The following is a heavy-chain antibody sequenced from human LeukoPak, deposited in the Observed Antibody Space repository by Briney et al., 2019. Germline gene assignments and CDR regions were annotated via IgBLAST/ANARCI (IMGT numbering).Heavy chain of an antibody. CDR2: FTTYNGNT. Sequence: ASVKVSCKTSGYTFTDFGINWVRQAPGQGLEWMGRFTTYNGNTNYAQKFQGRVTMTTDTSTTTAYLEVASLRSDDTAVYYCARDSSGFYYVHWGQGTLVTVSS. D-gene: IGHD3-22*01. CDR3: ARDSSGFYYVH. V-gene: IGHV1-18*01. J-gene: IGHJ4*02. CDR1: GYTFTDFG.